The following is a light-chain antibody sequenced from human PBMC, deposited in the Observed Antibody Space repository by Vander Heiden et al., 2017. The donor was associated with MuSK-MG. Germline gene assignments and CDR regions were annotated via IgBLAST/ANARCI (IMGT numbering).Light chain of an antibody. J-gene: IGLJ2*01. V-gene: IGLV1-40*01. Sequence: QSVLTQPPSVSGAPGQIVPSSCTGSISNIGAGYDVHWYRQLPGTAPKLLIYAKNNRPSGVPDRFSGSTSGTSASTAITGLQAEDEAEYYCQSYDDRLSGSVVFGGGTKLTVL. CDR3: QSYDDRLSGSVV. CDR1: ISNIGAGYD. CDR2: AKN.